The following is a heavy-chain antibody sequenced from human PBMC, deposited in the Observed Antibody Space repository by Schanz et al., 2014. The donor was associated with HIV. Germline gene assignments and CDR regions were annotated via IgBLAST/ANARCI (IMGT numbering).Heavy chain of an antibody. CDR2: MSYDGIRK. CDR1: GFTFDSYG. Sequence: QVQLVESGGGVVQPGRSLRLSCAASGFTFDSYGIHWVRQAPGKGLEWVAVMSYDGIRKNYADSVKGRFTISRDNAKNSLYLEMNSLRAEDTAVYYCVRLMSSDYDFYHYGLDVWGQGTTVAVSS. J-gene: IGHJ6*02. CDR3: VRLMSSDYDFYHYGLDV. D-gene: IGHD4-17*01. V-gene: IGHV3-30*03.